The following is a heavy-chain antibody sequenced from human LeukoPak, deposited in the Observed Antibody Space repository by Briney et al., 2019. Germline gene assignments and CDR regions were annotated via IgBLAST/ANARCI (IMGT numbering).Heavy chain of an antibody. J-gene: IGHJ5*02. D-gene: IGHD6-19*01. Sequence: GGSLRLSCAASGFTFSSYGMHWVRQAPGKGLEWLAVISYDGSNKYYADSVKGRFTISRDNSKNTLYLQMNSLRAEDTAVYYCAKDSVLTGYSSGWYSENWFDPWGQGTLVTVSS. CDR2: ISYDGSNK. V-gene: IGHV3-30*18. CDR1: GFTFSSYG. CDR3: AKDSVLTGYSSGWYSENWFDP.